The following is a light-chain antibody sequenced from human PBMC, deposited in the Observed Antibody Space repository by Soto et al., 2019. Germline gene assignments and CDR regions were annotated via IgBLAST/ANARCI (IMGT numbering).Light chain of an antibody. CDR2: KDN. CDR3: QSIDGTGSLYV. CDR1: ALPKKY. V-gene: IGLV3-25*03. Sequence: SYELTQSPSVSVSPGQTARITCSGDALPKKYVYWYQLRPGQAPLLIVYKDNERPSRIPERFSGSSSGPTATLTISGVQAEDEADYYCQSIDGTGSLYVFGGGTKVTVL. J-gene: IGLJ1*01.